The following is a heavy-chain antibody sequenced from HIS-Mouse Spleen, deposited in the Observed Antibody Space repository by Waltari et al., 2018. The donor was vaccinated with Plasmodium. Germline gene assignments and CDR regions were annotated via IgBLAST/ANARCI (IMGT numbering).Heavy chain of an antibody. V-gene: IGHV1-2*02. CDR1: GYTFTGYY. CDR2: INPNSGGT. D-gene: IGHD6-13*01. Sequence: QVQLVQSGAEVKKPGALVKVSCKASGYTFTGYYMPWVGQAPGQGLEWMGWINPNSGGTNYAQKFQGRVTMTRDTSISTAYMELSRLRSDDTAVYYCARDLAAAGHFDYWGQGTLVTVSS. J-gene: IGHJ4*02. CDR3: ARDLAAAGHFDY.